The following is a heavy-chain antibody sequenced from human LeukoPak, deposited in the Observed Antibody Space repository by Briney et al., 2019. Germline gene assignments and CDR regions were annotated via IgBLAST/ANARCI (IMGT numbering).Heavy chain of an antibody. D-gene: IGHD6-19*01. V-gene: IGHV3-48*03. CDR1: GFTFSSYE. CDR2: ISSSSFTI. J-gene: IGHJ3*02. Sequence: PGGSLRLSCAASGFTFSSYEMNWVRQAPGKGLEWVSYISSSSFTIHYAGSVKGRFTISRDNAKNSLYLQMNSLRAEDTAVYYCAKALPGYSSGWYTAYAFDIWGQGTMVTVSS. CDR3: AKALPGYSSGWYTAYAFDI.